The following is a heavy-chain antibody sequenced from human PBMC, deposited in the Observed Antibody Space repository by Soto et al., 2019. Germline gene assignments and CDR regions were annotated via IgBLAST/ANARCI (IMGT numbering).Heavy chain of an antibody. CDR1: GFTFSSYG. J-gene: IGHJ6*02. CDR2: ISYDGSNK. D-gene: IGHD1-26*01. V-gene: IGHV3-30*18. Sequence: QVQLVESGGGVVQPGRSLRLSCAASGFTFSSYGMHWVRQAPGKGLEWVAVISYDGSNKYYADSVKGRFTISRDNSKNXXYLQMNSLRAEDTAVYYCAKEVLVGATRYYYGMDVWGQGTTVTVSS. CDR3: AKEVLVGATRYYYGMDV.